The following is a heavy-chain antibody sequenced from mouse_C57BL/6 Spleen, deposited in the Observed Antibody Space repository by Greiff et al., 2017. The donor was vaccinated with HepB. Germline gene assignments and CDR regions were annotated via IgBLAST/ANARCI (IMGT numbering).Heavy chain of an antibody. V-gene: IGHV5-6*01. CDR2: ISSGGSYT. Sequence: EVKLMESGGDLVKPGGSLKLSCAASGFTFSSYGMSWVRQTPDKRLEWVATISSGGSYTYYPDSVKGRFTISRDNAKNTLYLQMSSLKSEDTAMYYCAREKDYWGQGTTLTVSS. J-gene: IGHJ2*01. CDR1: GFTFSSYG. CDR3: AREKDY.